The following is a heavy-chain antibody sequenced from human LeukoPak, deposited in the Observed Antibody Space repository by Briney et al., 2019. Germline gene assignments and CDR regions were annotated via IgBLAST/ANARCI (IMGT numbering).Heavy chain of an antibody. D-gene: IGHD5-12*01. V-gene: IGHV4-39*07. CDR1: GGSISSSSYY. Sequence: SETLSLTCTVSGGSISSSSYYWGWIRQPPGKGLEWIGSIYYSGTTYYQSSLKSRAIMLVDTSNNKFSLKLTSVTAADTAVYYCARISSVWIKDYYYYMDVWGKGTTVTVSS. J-gene: IGHJ6*03. CDR3: ARISSVWIKDYYYYMDV. CDR2: IYYSGTT.